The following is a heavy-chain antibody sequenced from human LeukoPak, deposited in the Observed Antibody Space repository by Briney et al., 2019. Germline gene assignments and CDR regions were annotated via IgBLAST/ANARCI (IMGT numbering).Heavy chain of an antibody. D-gene: IGHD3-10*01. CDR2: IIPIFGTA. Sequence: ASVKVSCKASGGTFSSYAISWVRQAPGQGLEWMGGIIPIFGTANYAQKFQGRVTITADESTSTAYMELSSLRSEDTAVYYCARGPRITMVRGVMRREYFQHWGQGTLGTVSS. CDR3: ARGPRITMVRGVMRREYFQH. J-gene: IGHJ1*01. V-gene: IGHV1-69*01. CDR1: GGTFSSYA.